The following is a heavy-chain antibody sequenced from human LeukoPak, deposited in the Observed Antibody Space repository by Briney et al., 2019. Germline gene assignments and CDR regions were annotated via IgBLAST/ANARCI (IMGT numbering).Heavy chain of an antibody. D-gene: IGHD3-9*01. J-gene: IGHJ6*03. Sequence: PGGSLRLSCAASGFTFSSYGMSWVRQAPGKGLEWVSGINWNGGSTGYADSVKGRFTISRDNAKNSLYLQMNSLRAEDTALYYCARGYVDILTGYSQDYMDVWGKGTTVTVSS. CDR2: INWNGGST. V-gene: IGHV3-20*04. CDR3: ARGYVDILTGYSQDYMDV. CDR1: GFTFSSYG.